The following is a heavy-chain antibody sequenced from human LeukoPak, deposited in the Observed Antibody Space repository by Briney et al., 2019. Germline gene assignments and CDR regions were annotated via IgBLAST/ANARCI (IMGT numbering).Heavy chain of an antibody. J-gene: IGHJ4*02. V-gene: IGHV3-21*01. CDR3: ARDTRGYSGYDWDYFDY. Sequence: GGSLRLSCAASGFTFSSYSMNWVRQAPGKGLEWVSSISSSSSYIYYADSVKGRFTISRDNAKNSLYLQMNSLRAEDTAVYYCARDTRGYSGYDWDYFDYWGQGTLVTVSS. CDR1: GFTFSSYS. D-gene: IGHD5-12*01. CDR2: ISSSSSYI.